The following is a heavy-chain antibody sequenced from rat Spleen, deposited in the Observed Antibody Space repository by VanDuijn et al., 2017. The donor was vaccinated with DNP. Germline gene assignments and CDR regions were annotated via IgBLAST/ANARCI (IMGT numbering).Heavy chain of an antibody. CDR3: IRWNSGHFDY. CDR1: GFTFSDHN. V-gene: IGHV5-7*01. D-gene: IGHD4-3*01. Sequence: EVQLVESGGGLVQSGRSLKLSCAASGFTFSDHNMAWVRQVPKKGLEWVASSSYDGSRVHYRDSVKGRFTTSRDNAKSTLYLQMNSLRSEDMATYYCIRWNSGHFDYWGQGVMVTVSS. CDR2: SSYDGSRV. J-gene: IGHJ2*01.